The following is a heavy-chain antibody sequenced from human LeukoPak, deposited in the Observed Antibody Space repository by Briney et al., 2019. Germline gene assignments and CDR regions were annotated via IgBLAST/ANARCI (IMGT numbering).Heavy chain of an antibody. D-gene: IGHD6-6*01. V-gene: IGHV3-74*01. CDR3: ASQGASSSSLPN. CDR1: GFTFSSYW. CDR2: INSDGSST. J-gene: IGHJ4*03. Sequence: RGSLCLSCAASGFTFSSYWMHWVCQAPGKGLVWVSRINSDGSSTSYADSVKGRFTISRDNAKNTLYLQMNSLRAEDTAVYYCASQGASSSSLPNSGHGTLFTVSS.